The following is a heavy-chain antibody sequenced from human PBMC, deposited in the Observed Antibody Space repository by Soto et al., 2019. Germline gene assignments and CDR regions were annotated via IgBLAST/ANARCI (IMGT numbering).Heavy chain of an antibody. J-gene: IGHJ4*02. Sequence: WGSLRLSCAASGFTFSSYAMHWVRQAPGKGLEWVALISYDGSNKYFGDSVKGRFTISRDNSKNTLYLQMNSLRAEDTAVYYCARDRASSFIGATATLFDYWGQGTLVTVSS. CDR3: ARDRASSFIGATATLFDY. CDR1: GFTFSSYA. CDR2: ISYDGSNK. V-gene: IGHV3-30-3*01. D-gene: IGHD2-15*01.